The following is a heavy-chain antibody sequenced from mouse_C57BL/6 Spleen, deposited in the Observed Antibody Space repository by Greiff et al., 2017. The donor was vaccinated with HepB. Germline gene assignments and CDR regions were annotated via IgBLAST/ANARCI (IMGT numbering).Heavy chain of an antibody. J-gene: IGHJ3*01. CDR3: ARAYHSNYEGFAY. CDR1: GYTFTSYW. D-gene: IGHD2-5*01. CDR2: INPSSGYT. V-gene: IGHV1-7*01. Sequence: VQLQQSGAELAKPGASVKLSCKASGYTFTSYWMHWVKQRPGQGLEWIGYINPSSGYTKYNQKFKDKATLTADKASSTAYMQLSSLTYEDSAVYYCARAYHSNYEGFAYWGQGTLVTVS.